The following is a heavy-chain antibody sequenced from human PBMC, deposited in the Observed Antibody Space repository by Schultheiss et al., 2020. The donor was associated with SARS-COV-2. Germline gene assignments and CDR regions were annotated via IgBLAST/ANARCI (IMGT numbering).Heavy chain of an antibody. CDR2: ISSSSSYI. J-gene: IGHJ3*02. V-gene: IGHV3-21*05. CDR3: ARKWEQDAFDI. CDR1: GFTFSSYG. Sequence: GGSLRLSCAASGFTFSSYGMHWVRQAPGKGLEWVSYISSSSSYIYYADSVKGRFTISRDNAKNSLYLQMNSLRAEDTAVYYCARKWEQDAFDIWGQGTMVTVSS. D-gene: IGHD1-26*01.